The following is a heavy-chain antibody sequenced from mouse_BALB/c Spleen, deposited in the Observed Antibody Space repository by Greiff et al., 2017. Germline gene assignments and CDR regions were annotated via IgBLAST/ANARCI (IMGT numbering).Heavy chain of an antibody. D-gene: IGHD5-1-1*01. CDR3: ARQNSYDYFDY. CDR1: GFTFSSFG. J-gene: IGHJ2*01. V-gene: IGHV5-17*02. Sequence: EVQGVESGGGLVQPGGSRKLSCAASGFTFSSFGMHWVRQAPEKGLEWVAYISSGSSTIYYADTVKGRFTISRDNPKNTLYLQMSSLKSEDTALYYCARQNSYDYFDYWGQGTTLTVSS. CDR2: ISSGSSTI.